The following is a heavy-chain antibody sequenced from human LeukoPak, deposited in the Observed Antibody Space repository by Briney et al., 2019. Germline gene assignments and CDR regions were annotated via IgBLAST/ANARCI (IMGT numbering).Heavy chain of an antibody. CDR1: GFTFSSCA. J-gene: IGHJ4*02. D-gene: IGHD6-13*01. CDR3: ARDSWSLDY. V-gene: IGHV3-33*01. CDR2: IWYDGSNK. Sequence: PGGSLRLSCAASGFTFSSCAMHWVRQAPGKGLEWVAVIWYDGSNKYYADSVKGRFTISRDNSKNTLYLQMNSLRAEDTAVYYCARDSWSLDYWGQGTLVTVSS.